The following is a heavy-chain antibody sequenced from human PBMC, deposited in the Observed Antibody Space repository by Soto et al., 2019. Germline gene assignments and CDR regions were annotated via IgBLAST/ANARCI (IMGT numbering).Heavy chain of an antibody. J-gene: IGHJ5*02. CDR2: MYYSGST. V-gene: IGHV4-39*07. CDR3: AREPSP. Sequence: SETLSLTCTVSGDSIISSSYYWAWIRQSPGKGLEWIGNMYYSGSTYYNLSLKSRVTMSVDTSKNQFSLKLSSVTAADTAVYYCAREPSPWGQGTLVTVS. CDR1: GDSIISSSYY.